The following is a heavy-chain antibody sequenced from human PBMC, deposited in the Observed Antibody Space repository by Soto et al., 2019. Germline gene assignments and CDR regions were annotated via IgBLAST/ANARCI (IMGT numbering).Heavy chain of an antibody. CDR1: GGSISSSDYY. CDR2: ISFGVTT. V-gene: IGHV4-39*01. Sequence: SETLSLTCSVSGGSISSSDYYWGWVRQPPGKGLEWIGSISFGVTTYYSPSLRSRLTISIATSNNQFSLKLSSVTAADTAVYYCATSSVSRLLNHWYFDLWGRGTLVTVSS. J-gene: IGHJ2*01. CDR3: ATSSVSRLLNHWYFDL.